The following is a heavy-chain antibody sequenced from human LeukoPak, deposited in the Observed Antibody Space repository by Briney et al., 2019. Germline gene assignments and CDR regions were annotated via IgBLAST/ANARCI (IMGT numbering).Heavy chain of an antibody. CDR3: ARGPNSNWSGLDF. J-gene: IGHJ4*02. Sequence: GGSLRLSCTASGFSFSGHWMHWARQLPGKGLVWVSRISPTGSTTSYADSAKGRFTVSRDNAKNTLYLQVNNLRAEDTAVYYCARGPNSNWSGLDFWGQGTLLTVSS. CDR2: ISPTGSTT. CDR1: GFSFSGHW. D-gene: IGHD6-6*01. V-gene: IGHV3-74*01.